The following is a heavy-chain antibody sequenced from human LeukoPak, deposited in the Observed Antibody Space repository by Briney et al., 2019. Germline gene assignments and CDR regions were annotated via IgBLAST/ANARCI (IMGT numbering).Heavy chain of an antibody. D-gene: IGHD6-25*01. CDR1: GGSISDYY. Sequence: ASETLSLTCRVSGGSISDYYWTWIRLSPGPGLEWLGYMDYSGSAAYNPSLRGRVTISIDTSKKQFSLEVTSVSAADTAVYFCARRKRGSGGPFDSWGHGILVTVSS. CDR3: ARRKRGSGGPFDS. J-gene: IGHJ4*01. CDR2: MDYSGSA. V-gene: IGHV4-59*08.